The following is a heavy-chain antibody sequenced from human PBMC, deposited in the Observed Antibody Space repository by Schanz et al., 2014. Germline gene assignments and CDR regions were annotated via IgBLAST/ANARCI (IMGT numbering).Heavy chain of an antibody. J-gene: IGHJ3*01. CDR1: GFTFRGHA. D-gene: IGHD3-16*01. Sequence: QVQLVESGGGVVQPGTSLRLSCAASGFTFRGHAMHWVRQAPGQGLEKVAVTSTDGTKTYYAASVRGRFTISRDNSKNTVYLQMNSLRSEDTAVYYCTRDRGALINHNDALDLWGQGTMVSVPS. V-gene: IGHV3-30*04. CDR3: TRDRGALINHNDALDL. CDR2: TSTDGTKT.